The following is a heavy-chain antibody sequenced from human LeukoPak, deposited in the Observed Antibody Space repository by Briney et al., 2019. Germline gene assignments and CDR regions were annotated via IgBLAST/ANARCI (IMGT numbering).Heavy chain of an antibody. D-gene: IGHD3-9*01. J-gene: IGHJ3*02. CDR1: GFTFSSYV. CDR2: IRYDGSNK. Sequence: GGSLRLSCAASGFTFSSYVMSWVRQAPGKGLEWVAFIRYDGSNKYYADSVKGRFTISRDNSKNTLYLQMNSLRAEDTAVYYCAALYDILSRLAFDIWGQGTMVTVSS. CDR3: AALYDILSRLAFDI. V-gene: IGHV3-30*02.